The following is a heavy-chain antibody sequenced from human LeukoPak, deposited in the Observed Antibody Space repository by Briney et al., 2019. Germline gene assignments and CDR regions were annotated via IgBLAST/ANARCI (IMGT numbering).Heavy chain of an antibody. Sequence: RGGSLRLSCAASRFTFSNYAMCWVRQAPGKGLEWVSAISKSGSTFYADSVKGRFTISRDNSRNTLYLRMDSLRADDTAVYYCAKAWTGFGGDVWGQGTTVTVSS. CDR1: RFTFSNYA. J-gene: IGHJ6*02. CDR2: ISKSGST. D-gene: IGHD3-3*01. V-gene: IGHV3-23*01. CDR3: AKAWTGFGGDV.